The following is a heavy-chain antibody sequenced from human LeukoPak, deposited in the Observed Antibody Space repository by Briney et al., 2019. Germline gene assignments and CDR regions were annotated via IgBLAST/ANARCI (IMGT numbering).Heavy chain of an antibody. Sequence: SETLSLTCAVYVGSLSGYYWSWIRQPPGKGLEYIGRINHSGSTDYNPSLKSRVTISVVTSKNQFSLKLSSVSAADTAVYYCAREREGYFDLWGRGTLVTVS. V-gene: IGHV4-34*01. CDR3: AREREGYFDL. J-gene: IGHJ2*01. CDR2: INHSGST. CDR1: VGSLSGYY.